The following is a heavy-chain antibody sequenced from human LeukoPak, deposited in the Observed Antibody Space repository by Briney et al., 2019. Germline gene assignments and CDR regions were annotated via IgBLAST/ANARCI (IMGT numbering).Heavy chain of an antibody. J-gene: IGHJ5*02. CDR1: GFTFSSHE. Sequence: GGSLRLSCAASGFTFSSHEMNWVRQAPGKGLEWVSYISSSGSTIYYADSVKGRFTISRDNAKNSLYLQMNSLRAEDTAVYYCAREPPPYYYDSSGYYPMSSWGQGTLVTVSS. CDR3: AREPPPYYYDSSGYYPMSS. D-gene: IGHD3-22*01. CDR2: ISSSGSTI. V-gene: IGHV3-48*03.